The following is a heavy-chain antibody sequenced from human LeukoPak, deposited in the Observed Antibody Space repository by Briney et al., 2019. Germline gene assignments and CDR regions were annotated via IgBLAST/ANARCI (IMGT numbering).Heavy chain of an antibody. CDR3: ARGLSYCSSTSCYTWGNWFDP. CDR1: GFTFSSYA. J-gene: IGHJ5*02. D-gene: IGHD2-2*02. Sequence: GGSLRLSCAASGFTFSSYAMHWVRQAPGKGLEWVAVISYDGSNKYYADSVKGRFTISRDNSKNTLYLQMNSLRAEGTAVYYCARGLSYCSSTSCYTWGNWFDPWGQGTLVTVSS. V-gene: IGHV3-30-3*01. CDR2: ISYDGSNK.